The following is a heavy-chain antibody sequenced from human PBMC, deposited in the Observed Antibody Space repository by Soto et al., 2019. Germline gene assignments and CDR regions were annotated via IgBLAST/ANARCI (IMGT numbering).Heavy chain of an antibody. CDR1: GGSFSGYY. Sequence: SETLSLTCAVYGGSFSGYYWSWIRQPPGKGLEWIGEINHSGSTNYNPSLKSRVTISVDTSKNQFSLKLSSVTAADTAVYYCARGLRGIVVVPAAIVWFDPWGQGTLVTVSS. CDR3: ARGLRGIVVVPAAIVWFDP. CDR2: INHSGST. J-gene: IGHJ5*02. D-gene: IGHD2-2*01. V-gene: IGHV4-34*01.